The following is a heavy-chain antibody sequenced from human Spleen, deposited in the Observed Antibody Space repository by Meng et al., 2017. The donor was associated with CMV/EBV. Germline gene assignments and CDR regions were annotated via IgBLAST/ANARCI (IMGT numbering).Heavy chain of an antibody. V-gene: IGHV4-4*02. D-gene: IGHD2-21*02. CDR2: SFDSGST. CDR3: ARIERRRILKYCGSDCSTTDY. Sequence: SYTFSTLVRPVLGKALARSVESFDSGSTNDNPSLKRRVTLSVDKFTNEFSLKLGSVTAADTAVYYCARIERRRILKYCGSDCSTTDYWGQGTLVTVSS. CDR1: SYTF. J-gene: IGHJ4*02.